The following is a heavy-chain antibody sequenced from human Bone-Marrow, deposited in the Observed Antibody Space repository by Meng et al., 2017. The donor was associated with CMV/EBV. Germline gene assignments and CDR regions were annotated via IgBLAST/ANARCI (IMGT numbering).Heavy chain of an antibody. CDR1: GDTFSSYA. CDR3: ARLLTSSSEGDY. Sequence: CKGCGDTFSSYAISWVRQAPGQGLEWMGGLIPIFGTANYAQKFQGRVTITTDESTSTAYMELSSLRSEDTAVYYCARLLTSSSEGDYWGQGTLVTVSS. D-gene: IGHD6-6*01. V-gene: IGHV1-69*05. J-gene: IGHJ4*02. CDR2: LIPIFGTA.